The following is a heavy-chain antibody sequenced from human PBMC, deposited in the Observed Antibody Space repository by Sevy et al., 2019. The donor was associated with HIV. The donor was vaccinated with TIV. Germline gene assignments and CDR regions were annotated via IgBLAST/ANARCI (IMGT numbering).Heavy chain of an antibody. J-gene: IGHJ4*02. V-gene: IGHV3-30*04. D-gene: IGHD3-16*01. CDR1: GFTFSDYR. Sequence: GGSLRLSCAASGFTFSDYRMHWVRQAPGKGLEWVAVISYDGRNNKYNAESVKGRFTISRDNSTNTVYLQMNSLRAEDTAIYYCARDRGEILSSAFDYWGQGTLVTVSS. CDR2: ISYDGRNNK. CDR3: ARDRGEILSSAFDY.